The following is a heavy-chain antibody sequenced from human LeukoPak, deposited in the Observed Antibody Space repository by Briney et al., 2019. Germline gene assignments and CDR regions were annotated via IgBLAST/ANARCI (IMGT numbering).Heavy chain of an antibody. CDR2: IYSGGST. J-gene: IGHJ3*02. V-gene: IGHV3-53*01. Sequence: PGGSLRLSCAASGFTFSSYAMSWVRQAPGKGLEWVSVIYSGGSTYYADSFKGRFTISSGNYKNNPHLQKNNLRAADTTVEYCGRCPQYYDIMTGCDVVGVFGIWGQGTMVTVSS. CDR1: GFTFSSYA. CDR3: GRCPQYYDIMTGCDVVGVFGI. D-gene: IGHD3-9*01.